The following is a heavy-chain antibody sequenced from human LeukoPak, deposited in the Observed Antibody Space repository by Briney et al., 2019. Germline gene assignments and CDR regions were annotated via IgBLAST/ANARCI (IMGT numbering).Heavy chain of an antibody. J-gene: IGHJ4*02. Sequence: ASVKVSCKVSGYTLTELSMHWVRQAPGKGLEWMGGFDPEDGETIYAQKFQGRVTMTEDTSTDTAYMELSSLRSEDTAVYYCAKDRFPYSGSFLYFDYWGQGTLVTVSS. CDR2: FDPEDGET. CDR3: AKDRFPYSGSFLYFDY. CDR1: GYTLTELS. D-gene: IGHD1-26*01. V-gene: IGHV1-24*01.